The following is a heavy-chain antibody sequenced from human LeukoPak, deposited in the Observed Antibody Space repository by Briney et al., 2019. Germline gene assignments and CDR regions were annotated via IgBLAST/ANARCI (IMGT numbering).Heavy chain of an antibody. V-gene: IGHV1-2*02. CDR1: GYTFTGYY. Sequence: ASVKVSCKASGYTFTGYYMHWVRQAPGQGLEWMGWINPNSGGTNYAQKFQDRVTMTGDTSISTAYIELNLLRSDDTAVYYCARGDYYGSPKVVAAWGQGTLVTVSS. J-gene: IGHJ5*02. D-gene: IGHD3-10*01. CDR2: INPNSGGT. CDR3: ARGDYYGSPKVVAA.